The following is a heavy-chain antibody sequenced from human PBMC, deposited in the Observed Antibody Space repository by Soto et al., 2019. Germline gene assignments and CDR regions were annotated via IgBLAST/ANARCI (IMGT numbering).Heavy chain of an antibody. CDR1: GGLFSTYA. Sequence: QEQLVQSGAEVKKSGSSVKVSCKASGGLFSTYAISWVRQAPGQGLEWMGGIIPILGTTHYAQKFQGRVTITADESTNTAYMELSSLRSDDTAVYYCARASGYVSGWYHDYWGQGTRVTVSS. J-gene: IGHJ4*02. CDR3: ARASGYVSGWYHDY. CDR2: IIPILGTT. D-gene: IGHD6-19*01. V-gene: IGHV1-69*01.